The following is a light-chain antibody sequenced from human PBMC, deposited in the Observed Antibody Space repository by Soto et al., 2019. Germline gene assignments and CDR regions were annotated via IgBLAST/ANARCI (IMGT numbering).Light chain of an antibody. CDR3: AAWDDSPNGVV. CDR2: SNG. Sequence: QSVLTQPPSASRSPGQSVTISCSGGGSNIGKNTVHWYQVLPGTAPKLLIYSNGQRPSGVPDRFSGSKSGTSASLAISGLQSADEADYYCAAWDDSPNGVVFGGGTKVTVL. CDR1: GSNIGKNT. V-gene: IGLV1-44*01. J-gene: IGLJ2*01.